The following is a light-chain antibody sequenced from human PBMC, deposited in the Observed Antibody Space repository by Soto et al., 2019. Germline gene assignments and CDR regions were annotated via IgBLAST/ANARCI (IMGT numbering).Light chain of an antibody. J-gene: IGKJ5*01. Sequence: EIEVTQSPASLASSLGERATISCGASQSLGGYLAWYQQKPGQAPRLLIYEASNVATGLPSRFSGSGSGTEFTLTIRSLKPEDSAGYFCQQRGTCRFTFGHGTRLE. CDR2: EAS. V-gene: IGKV3-11*01. CDR3: QQRGTCRFT. CDR1: QSLGGY.